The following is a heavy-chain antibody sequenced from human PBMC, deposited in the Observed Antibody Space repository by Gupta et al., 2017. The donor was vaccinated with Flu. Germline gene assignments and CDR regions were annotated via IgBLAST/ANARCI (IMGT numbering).Heavy chain of an antibody. J-gene: IGHJ2*01. Sequence: VQLVQSGDAVKKPGASVKFSCKASGYTFTDYYIHWVRQAPGQGPEWMAWINPYSGSTFYAQKFQGRLTLSTDASIHTAYMDLTSLSSDNTAVYFCARTPSIAGWFFDLWGRGTLVTVSS. V-gene: IGHV1-2*02. CDR2: INPYSGST. CDR3: ARTPSIAGWFFDL. D-gene: IGHD2/OR15-2a*01. CDR1: GYTFTDYY.